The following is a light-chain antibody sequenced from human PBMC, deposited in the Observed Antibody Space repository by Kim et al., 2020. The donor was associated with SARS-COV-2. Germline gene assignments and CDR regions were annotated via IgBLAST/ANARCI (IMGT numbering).Light chain of an antibody. J-gene: IGLJ1*01. CDR3: YSAADNKGV. Sequence: SVSPGPTARITCSGDVLAKKYARWFQQKPGQAPVLVIYKDSERPSGIPERFSGSSSGTTVTLTISGAQVEDEADYYCYSAADNKGVFGTGTKVTVL. CDR2: KDS. CDR1: VLAKKY. V-gene: IGLV3-27*01.